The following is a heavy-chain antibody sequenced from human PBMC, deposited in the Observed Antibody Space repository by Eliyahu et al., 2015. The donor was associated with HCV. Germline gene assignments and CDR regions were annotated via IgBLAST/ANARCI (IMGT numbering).Heavy chain of an antibody. CDR2: INVIGSIT. Sequence: EEQLVESGGALXQPGGSLRLXCAASGXXXSSYEFNWVRQAPGKGLEWISYINVIGSITEYADSVEGRFTVSRDNAKSSLYLQMNSLRAEDTAFYFCARRLSYYGMDVWGQGTTVTVSS. CDR1: GXXXSSYE. J-gene: IGHJ6*02. CDR3: ARRLSYYGMDV. V-gene: IGHV3-48*03. D-gene: IGHD2/OR15-2a*01.